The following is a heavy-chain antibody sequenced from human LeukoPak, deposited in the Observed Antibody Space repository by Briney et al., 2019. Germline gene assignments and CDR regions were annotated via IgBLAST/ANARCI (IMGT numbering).Heavy chain of an antibody. CDR2: TYYRSKWYN. D-gene: IGHD2-2*01. V-gene: IGHV6-1*01. Sequence: PSQTLSLTCAISGDSVSSNSAAWNWIRQSPSRGLEWLGRTYYRSKWYNDYAVSVKSRITINPDTSKNQFSLQLNSVTPEDTAVYYCARGRDGYCSSTSCYANSGYDSAFDYWGQGTLVTVSS. CDR1: GDSVSSNSAA. J-gene: IGHJ4*02. CDR3: ARGRDGYCSSTSCYANSGYDSAFDY.